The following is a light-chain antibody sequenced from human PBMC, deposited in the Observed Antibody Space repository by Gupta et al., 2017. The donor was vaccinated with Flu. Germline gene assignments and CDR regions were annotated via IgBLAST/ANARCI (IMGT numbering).Light chain of an antibody. Sequence: EIVLTQSPATLSLSPGERATLSCRASQSVSTYLVWYQQKPGQAPRLLTYDASKRATAIPVRFSGSGSGTDFTLTISSLEPEAAAVYYCQQRTTWPVFGHGTRLEI. CDR3: QQRTTWPV. CDR1: QSVSTY. CDR2: DAS. J-gene: IGKJ5*01. V-gene: IGKV3-11*01.